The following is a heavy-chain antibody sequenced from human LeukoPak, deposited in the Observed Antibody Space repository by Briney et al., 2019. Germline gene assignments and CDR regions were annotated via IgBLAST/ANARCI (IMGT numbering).Heavy chain of an antibody. CDR3: ARIGDYAGHDAFDI. V-gene: IGHV1-8*01. D-gene: IGHD4-17*01. CDR1: GYTFTSYD. Sequence: ASVTVSCKASGYTFTSYDINWVRQATGQGLEWMGWMNPNSGNTGYAQKFQGRVTMTRNTSISTAYMELSSLRSEDTAVYYCARIGDYAGHDAFDIWGQGTMVTVSS. J-gene: IGHJ3*02. CDR2: MNPNSGNT.